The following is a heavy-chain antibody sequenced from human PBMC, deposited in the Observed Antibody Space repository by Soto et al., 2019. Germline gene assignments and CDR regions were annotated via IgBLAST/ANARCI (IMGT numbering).Heavy chain of an antibody. CDR3: IKASTMTGIGGYR. CDR2: ISSDGRNT. V-gene: IGHV3-74*03. CDR1: GFAFSSYW. J-gene: IGHJ4*02. Sequence: EVQLVESGGGLVQPGGSLRLSCAASGFAFSSYWMQWVRQPPGKGPVWVSRISSDGRNTTYADPVKGRFTISRDNAKNTLHLQMTSLTDDDTAVYYCIKASTMTGIGGYRRGPGTLVTVSS. D-gene: IGHD3-9*01.